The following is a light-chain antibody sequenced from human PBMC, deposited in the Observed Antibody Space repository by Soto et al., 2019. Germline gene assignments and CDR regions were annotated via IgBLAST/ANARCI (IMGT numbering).Light chain of an antibody. V-gene: IGLV2-14*01. CDR3: QSYDSSLSGSV. J-gene: IGLJ1*01. CDR1: SSDVGGYNY. CDR2: EVS. Sequence: QSVLTQPASVSGSPGQSITISCTGDSSDVGGYNYVSWFQQHPGKAPKLMIYEVSHRPSGVSHRFSGSKSGTTASLTISGLQAEDEADYYCQSYDSSLSGSVFGTGTKVTVL.